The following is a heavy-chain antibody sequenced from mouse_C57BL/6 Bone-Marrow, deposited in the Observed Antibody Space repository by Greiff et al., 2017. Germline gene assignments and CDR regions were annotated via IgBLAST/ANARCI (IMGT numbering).Heavy chain of an antibody. Sequence: VKLVESGPELVKPGASVKLSCKASGYTFTSYDINWVKQRPGQGLEWIGWIYPRDGSTKYNEKFKGKATLTVDTSSSTAYMELHSLTSEDSAVYFCARRGYGNPFAYWGQGTLVTVSA. J-gene: IGHJ3*01. CDR2: IYPRDGST. CDR1: GYTFTSYD. D-gene: IGHD2-1*01. V-gene: IGHV1-85*01. CDR3: ARRGYGNPFAY.